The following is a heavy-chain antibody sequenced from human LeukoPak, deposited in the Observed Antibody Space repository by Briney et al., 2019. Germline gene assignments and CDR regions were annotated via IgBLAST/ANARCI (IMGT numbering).Heavy chain of an antibody. CDR2: IIPIFGTA. Sequence: ASVKVSCKASGGTFSSYAISWVRQAPGQGLEWMGRIIPIFGTANYAQKFQGRVTITTDESTSTAYMELSSLRSEDTAVYYCARDVGVVVPAAMRGYNWFDHWGQGTLVTVSS. CDR3: ARDVGVVVPAAMRGYNWFDH. D-gene: IGHD2-2*01. V-gene: IGHV1-69*05. CDR1: GGTFSSYA. J-gene: IGHJ5*02.